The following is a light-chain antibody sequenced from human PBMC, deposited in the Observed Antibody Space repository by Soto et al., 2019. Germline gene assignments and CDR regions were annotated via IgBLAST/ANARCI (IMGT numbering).Light chain of an antibody. CDR2: WAS. CDR1: QSVLYSSNNKNY. V-gene: IGKV4-1*01. CDR3: QQYYSTPTQLT. Sequence: DIVMTQSPDSLAVSLGERATINCKSSQSVLYSSNNKNYLAWYQQKPGQPPKLLIYWASTRESGVPDRFSGSGSGTDFTLTISSLQAEDVAVYYCQQYYSTPTQLTFGGGTKVEIK. J-gene: IGKJ4*01.